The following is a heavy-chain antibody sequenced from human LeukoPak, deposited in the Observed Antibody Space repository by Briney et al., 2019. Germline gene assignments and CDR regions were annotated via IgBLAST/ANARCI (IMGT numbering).Heavy chain of an antibody. D-gene: IGHD2-2*01. CDR2: ISGGGDNT. Sequence: PGGSLRLSCAASGFTFSSYAVSWVRQAPGKGLEWVSAISGGGDNTYYADSVKGRFTISRDNSKITLYLHMNSLRAEDTAVYYCAKERGSLPAGQNRFGYWGQGTLVTVSS. J-gene: IGHJ4*02. V-gene: IGHV3-23*01. CDR3: AKERGSLPAGQNRFGY. CDR1: GFTFSSYA.